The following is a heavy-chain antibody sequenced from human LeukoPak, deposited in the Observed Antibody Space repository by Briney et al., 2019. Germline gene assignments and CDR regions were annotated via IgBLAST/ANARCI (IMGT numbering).Heavy chain of an antibody. CDR1: ADSFSSHY. CDR2: ISYIGST. D-gene: IGHD4-17*01. Sequence: PSETLSLTCAVSADSFSSHYWTWIRQPPGKGLEWIGYISYIGSTNYNPSFKSRVTISIDTSKNQFSLKLTSMTAADTAVYYCARDLVTVTKGFDIWGQGTMVTVSS. J-gene: IGHJ3*02. CDR3: ARDLVTVTKGFDI. V-gene: IGHV4-59*11.